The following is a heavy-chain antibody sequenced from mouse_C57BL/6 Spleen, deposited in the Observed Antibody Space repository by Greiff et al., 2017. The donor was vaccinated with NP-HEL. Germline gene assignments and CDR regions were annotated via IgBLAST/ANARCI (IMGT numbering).Heavy chain of an antibody. Sequence: VQLQQSGTVLARPGASVKMSCKTSGYTFTSYWMHWVKQRPGQGLEWIGAIYPGNSDTSYNQKFKGKAKLTAVTSASTAYMELSSLTNEDSAVYYCTRSPYYGSSSYYAMDYWGQGTSVTVSS. J-gene: IGHJ4*01. V-gene: IGHV1-5*01. CDR2: IYPGNSDT. CDR1: GYTFTSYW. CDR3: TRSPYYGSSSYYAMDY. D-gene: IGHD1-1*01.